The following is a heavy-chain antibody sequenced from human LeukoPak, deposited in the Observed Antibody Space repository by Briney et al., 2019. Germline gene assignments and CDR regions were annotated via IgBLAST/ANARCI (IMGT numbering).Heavy chain of an antibody. Sequence: PGGSLRLSCATSGFTFNRFGMHWVRQAPGKGLEWVAVIWYDGSNKDYADSVKGRFTISRDNSKNTLYLQMNSLRAEDTAVYYCARDDRSGYESWFDPWGQGTLVTVSS. CDR1: GFTFNRFG. V-gene: IGHV3-33*01. CDR3: ARDDRSGYESWFDP. D-gene: IGHD5-12*01. CDR2: IWYDGSNK. J-gene: IGHJ5*02.